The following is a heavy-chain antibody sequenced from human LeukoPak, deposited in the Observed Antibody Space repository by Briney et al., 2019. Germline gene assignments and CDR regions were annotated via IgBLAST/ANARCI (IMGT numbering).Heavy chain of an antibody. Sequence: PSETLSLTCAVYGGSFSGYYWSWIRQPPGNWLEWIGEINHSGSTNYNPSLKSRVTISVDTSKNQFSLKLSSVTAADTAVYYCARESGNYDFWSGYSYYYGMDVWGQGTTVTVSS. CDR1: GGSFSGYY. CDR3: ARESGNYDFWSGYSYYYGMDV. J-gene: IGHJ6*02. V-gene: IGHV4-34*01. CDR2: INHSGST. D-gene: IGHD3-3*01.